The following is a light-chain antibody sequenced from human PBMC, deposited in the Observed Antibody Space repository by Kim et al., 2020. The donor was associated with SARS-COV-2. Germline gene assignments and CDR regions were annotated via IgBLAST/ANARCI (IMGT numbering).Light chain of an antibody. CDR3: QQSYSTPYT. CDR2: AAS. CDR1: QSNSSY. Sequence: SASVGDRVTITCRASQSNSSYLNWYQQKPGKAPKLLNCAASSLQSGVPSRCSGGGSGTDFTLTISSLQPEDFASYYCQQSYSTPYTFGQGTKLEI. V-gene: IGKV1-39*01. J-gene: IGKJ2*01.